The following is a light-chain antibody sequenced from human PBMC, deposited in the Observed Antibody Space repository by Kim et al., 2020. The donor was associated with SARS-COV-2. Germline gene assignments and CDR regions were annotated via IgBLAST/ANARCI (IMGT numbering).Light chain of an antibody. CDR3: CSYAGMRAVI. V-gene: IGLV2-23*02. CDR2: EVN. J-gene: IGLJ2*01. CDR1: SSDIGNYKL. Sequence: GQPINISCTRTSSDIGNYKLVSWYQHPPGTAPQLIIYEVNKRPSGVSNRFSGSKSGNTASLTISGLQAEDEANYFCCSYAGMRAVIFGGGTQLTVL.